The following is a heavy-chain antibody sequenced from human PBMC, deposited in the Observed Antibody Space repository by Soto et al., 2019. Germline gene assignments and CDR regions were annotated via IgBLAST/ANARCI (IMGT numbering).Heavy chain of an antibody. CDR3: ATGGDLNLEPFDY. Sequence: ASVKVSCKVSGYTLIELSMHWVRQAPGKGFEWMGGFDPEDGETIYAQKFQGRVTMTEDTSTDTAYMELSSLRSEDTAVYYCATGGDLNLEPFDYWGQGTLVTVSS. J-gene: IGHJ4*02. CDR1: GYTLIELS. CDR2: FDPEDGET. D-gene: IGHD2-21*02. V-gene: IGHV1-24*01.